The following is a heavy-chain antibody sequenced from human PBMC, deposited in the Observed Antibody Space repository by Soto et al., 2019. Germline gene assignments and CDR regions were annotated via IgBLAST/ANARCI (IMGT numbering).Heavy chain of an antibody. D-gene: IGHD2-2*01. CDR3: TRRMPDY. CDR1: GFNFRDYG. Sequence: GGSLRLSCTASGFNFRDYGMSWFRQAPGKGLEWVGFIRSNAYGGTAEYAASVKDRFIISRDDSKSIAYLQMNSLKTEDTAVYYCTRRMPDYWGQGTLVTVSS. CDR2: IRSNAYGGTA. V-gene: IGHV3-49*03. J-gene: IGHJ4*02.